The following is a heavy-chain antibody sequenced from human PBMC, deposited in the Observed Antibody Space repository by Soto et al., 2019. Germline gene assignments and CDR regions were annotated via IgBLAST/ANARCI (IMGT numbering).Heavy chain of an antibody. CDR3: AGMASAGTLNWFDP. CDR1: GYSFINFD. D-gene: IGHD6-13*01. Sequence: ASVKVSCKASGYSFINFDISWVLQAAGQGPEWLGWMNPGSGKTGYTSKFQGRVAMTRDASTATSHLDLTSLTSDDTAVYYCAGMASAGTLNWFDPWGPGTLVTVSS. J-gene: IGHJ5*02. V-gene: IGHV1-8*02. CDR2: MNPGSGKT.